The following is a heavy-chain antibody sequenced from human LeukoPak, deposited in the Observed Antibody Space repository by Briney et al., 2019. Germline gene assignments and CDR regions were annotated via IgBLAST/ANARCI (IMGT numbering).Heavy chain of an antibody. CDR2: ISSSGSTI. J-gene: IGHJ6*04. D-gene: IGHD3-10*02. CDR3: AGRGWSGGMDV. CDR1: GFTFSGYE. Sequence: PGGSLRLSCAASGFTFSGYEMNWVRQAPGKGLEWVSYISSSGSTIYYADSAKGRFTISRDNAKNSLYLQMNSLRAEDTAVYYCAGRGWSGGMDVWGKGTTVTVSS. V-gene: IGHV3-48*03.